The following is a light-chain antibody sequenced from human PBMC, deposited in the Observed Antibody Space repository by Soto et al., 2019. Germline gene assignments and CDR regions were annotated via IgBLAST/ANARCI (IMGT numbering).Light chain of an antibody. CDR1: SSNLGSNT. Sequence: QSVLTQPPSASGTPGQRVTISCSGSSSNLGSNTVNWYQQLPGTAPKLLIYSTNQRPSGVPDRFSGSTSGTSASLAISGLQSEDEDDYYCAAWDDSLNGPVVFGGGTKLTVL. J-gene: IGLJ2*01. CDR2: STN. V-gene: IGLV1-44*01. CDR3: AAWDDSLNGPVV.